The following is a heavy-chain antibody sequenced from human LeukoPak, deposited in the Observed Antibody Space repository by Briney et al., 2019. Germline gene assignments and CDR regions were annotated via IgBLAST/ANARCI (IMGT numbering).Heavy chain of an antibody. CDR3: ARELADCSSTSCLDY. D-gene: IGHD2-2*01. J-gene: IGHJ4*02. CDR1: GGTFSSYA. CDR2: IIPIFGTA. V-gene: IGHV1-69*13. Sequence: GASVKVSCKASGGTFSSYAISWVRQAPGQGLEWMGGIIPIFGTANYAQKFQGRVTITADESTSTAYMELSSLRSEDTAVYYCARELADCSSTSCLDYWGQGTLVTVSS.